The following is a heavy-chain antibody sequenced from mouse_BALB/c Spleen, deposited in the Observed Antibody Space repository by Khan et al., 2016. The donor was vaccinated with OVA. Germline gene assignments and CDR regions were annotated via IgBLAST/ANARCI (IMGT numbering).Heavy chain of an antibody. V-gene: IGHV5-9-1*01. Sequence: DVMLVESGGGLVKPGGSLKLSCAASGFTFSNYAMSWVRQTPEKRLEWVATISSSGNYTYYPASVKGRFTISRDNAKNTLYLQLSSLRSEDTAMYYSARPPITTGVATSYWFFDVWGAGTTVTVAS. D-gene: IGHD1-1*01. CDR3: ARPPITTGVATSYWFFDV. CDR1: GFTFSNYA. CDR2: ISSSGNYT. J-gene: IGHJ1*01.